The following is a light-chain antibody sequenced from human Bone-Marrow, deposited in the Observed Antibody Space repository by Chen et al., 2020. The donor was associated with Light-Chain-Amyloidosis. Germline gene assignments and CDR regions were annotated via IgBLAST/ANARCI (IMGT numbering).Light chain of an antibody. CDR2: GSS. CDR3: QQYGTSPLT. CDR1: QTISSNY. Sequence: EIVFTQSPGTLSLSPGEGANLHCRASQTISSNYLTWYQQKFGQAPRLLIYGSSSRATGIPDRFTGSGSGTDFTLTINRLEPEDFAMYYCQQYGTSPLTFGGGTKVEIK. J-gene: IGKJ4*01. V-gene: IGKV3-20*01.